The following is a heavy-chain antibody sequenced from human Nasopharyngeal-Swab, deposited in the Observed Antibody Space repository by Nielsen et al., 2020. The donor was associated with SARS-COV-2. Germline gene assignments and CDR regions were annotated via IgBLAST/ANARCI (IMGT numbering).Heavy chain of an antibody. CDR1: GFTFRRYA. CDR3: AKDRDSGDDSDDYYHYYGMDV. D-gene: IGHD5-12*01. V-gene: IGHV3-23*01. CDR2: ISGSDHTT. J-gene: IGHJ6*02. Sequence: GESLKNSCAASGFTFRRYAISWVRQAPGKGLEWVSVISGSDHTTYYADSVKGRFTISRDNSKNTVNLQMNSLRVEDTAIYYCAKDRDSGDDSDDYYHYYGMDVWGQGTTVTVSS.